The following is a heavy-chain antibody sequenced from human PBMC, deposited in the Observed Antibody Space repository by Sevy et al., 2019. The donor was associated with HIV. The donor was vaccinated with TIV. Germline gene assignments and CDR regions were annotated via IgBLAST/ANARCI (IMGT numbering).Heavy chain of an antibody. CDR3: ATDPFSVTSSNDYMDV. Sequence: GGLRLSCAASGFTFSKYWMSWVRQAPGKGLEWVANIQEDGSGKYYVDAVKGRFTISRDNAKNSLYLQMNSLRAEDTAVYYCATDPFSVTSSNDYMDVWGKGTTVTVSS. D-gene: IGHD4-17*01. CDR2: IQEDGSGK. J-gene: IGHJ6*03. V-gene: IGHV3-7*01. CDR1: GFTFSKYW.